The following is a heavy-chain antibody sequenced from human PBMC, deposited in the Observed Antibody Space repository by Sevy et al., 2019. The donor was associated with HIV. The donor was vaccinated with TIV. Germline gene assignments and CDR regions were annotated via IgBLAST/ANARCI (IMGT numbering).Heavy chain of an antibody. CDR2: INSDGSST. V-gene: IGHV3-74*01. Sequence: GGSLRLSCAASGFTFSSYWMHWVRQAPGKGLVWVSRINSDGSSTSYADSVKGRFTISRDNAKNTLYLQMNSLRAEDTAVYYCEAVAGYYYYGMDVWGQGTTVTVSS. J-gene: IGHJ6*02. CDR3: EAVAGYYYYGMDV. CDR1: GFTFSSYW. D-gene: IGHD6-19*01.